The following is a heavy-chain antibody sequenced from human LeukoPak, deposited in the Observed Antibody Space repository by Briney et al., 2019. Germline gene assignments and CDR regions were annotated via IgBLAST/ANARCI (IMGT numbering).Heavy chain of an antibody. V-gene: IGHV4-59*08. CDR1: GGSLINYY. CDR2: VFYSGTT. Sequence: SQTLSLACTVSGGSLINYYWGWIRQPPGKGLEWIGFVFYSGTTNCNPSLKSRVTISVDTSKNQFSLKLHSVTAADTAVYYCARSWGGTTAFDIWGQGTMVTVSS. CDR3: ARSWGGTTAFDI. J-gene: IGHJ3*02. D-gene: IGHD1-26*01.